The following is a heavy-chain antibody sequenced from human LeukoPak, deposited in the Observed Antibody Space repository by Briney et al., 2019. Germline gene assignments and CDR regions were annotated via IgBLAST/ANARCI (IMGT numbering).Heavy chain of an antibody. J-gene: IGHJ5*02. CDR3: ARQGYDFWSGYFTVGFDP. CDR2: IYYSGST. V-gene: IGHV4-39*01. Sequence: SETLSVTCTVSGGSISSSSYYWGWIRQPPGKGLEWIGSIYYSGSTYYNPSLKSRVTISVDTSKNQFSLKLSSVTAADTAVYYCARQGYDFWSGYFTVGFDPWGQGTLVTVSS. CDR1: GGSISSSSYY. D-gene: IGHD3-3*01.